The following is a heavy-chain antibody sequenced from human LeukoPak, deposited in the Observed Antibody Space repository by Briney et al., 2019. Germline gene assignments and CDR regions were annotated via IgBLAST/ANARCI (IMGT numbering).Heavy chain of an antibody. CDR3: ARGPGYSSSWYWYYYYYYMDV. V-gene: IGHV4-34*01. CDR2: INHSGST. CDR1: GGFFSGYY. Sequence: SETLSLTCAVYGGFFSGYYWSWIRQPPGKGLEWIGEINHSGSTNYNPSLKSRVTISVDTSKNQFSLKLSSVTAADTAVYYCARGPGYSSSWYWYYYYYYMDVWGKGTTVTVSS. D-gene: IGHD6-13*01. J-gene: IGHJ6*03.